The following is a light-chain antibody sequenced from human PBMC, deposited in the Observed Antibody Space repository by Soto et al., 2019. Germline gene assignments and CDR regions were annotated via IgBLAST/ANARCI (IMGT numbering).Light chain of an antibody. CDR3: YSYRDTTTVV. Sequence: QSALTQPASVSGSPGQSITISCTGTRNYNLVSWFQLHPGEAPKLLIYEDTKRPSGVSDRFSGSKSGNTASLTISGLRAEDEADYHCYSYRDTTTVVFGGGTKVTVL. J-gene: IGLJ2*01. CDR2: EDT. V-gene: IGLV2-23*01. CDR1: RNYNL.